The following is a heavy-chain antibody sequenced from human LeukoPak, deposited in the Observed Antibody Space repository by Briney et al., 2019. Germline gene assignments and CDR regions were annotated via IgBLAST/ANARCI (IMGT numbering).Heavy chain of an antibody. J-gene: IGHJ4*02. Sequence: ASVKVSCKASGYTFTSYYMHWVRQAPGQGLEWMGIINPSGGSTSYAQKFQGRVTMTRDTSTSTVYMELSSLRSEDTAVYYCVREQPGYCSSTSCHHFDYWGQGTLVTVSS. V-gene: IGHV1-46*01. CDR1: GYTFTSYY. D-gene: IGHD2-2*03. CDR3: VREQPGYCSSTSCHHFDY. CDR2: INPSGGST.